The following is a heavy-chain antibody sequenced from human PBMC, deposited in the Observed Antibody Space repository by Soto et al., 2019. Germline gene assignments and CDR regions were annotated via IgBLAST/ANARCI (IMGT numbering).Heavy chain of an antibody. CDR1: GFTFSDYY. V-gene: IGHV3-11*01. CDR3: ARDRSYYGSGSYYNWFDP. Sequence: GGSLRLSCAASGFTFSDYYMSWIRQAPGKGLEWVSYISSSGSTIYYADSVKGRFTISRGNAKNSLYLQMNSLRAEDTAVYYCARDRSYYGSGSYYNWFDPWGQGTLVTVSS. J-gene: IGHJ5*02. CDR2: ISSSGSTI. D-gene: IGHD3-10*01.